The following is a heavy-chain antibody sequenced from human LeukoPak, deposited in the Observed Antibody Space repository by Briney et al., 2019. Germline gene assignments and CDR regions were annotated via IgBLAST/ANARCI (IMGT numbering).Heavy chain of an antibody. J-gene: IGHJ4*02. CDR1: GGSISSYY. CDR2: IYYSGST. CDR3: ARDIVVVPAAIKDY. D-gene: IGHD2-2*02. V-gene: IGHV4-59*05. Sequence: SETLSLTCTVSGGSISSYYWSWIRQPPGKGLEWIGSIYYSGSTYYNPSLKSRVTISVDTSKNQFSLKLSSVTAADTAVYYCARDIVVVPAAIKDYWGQGTLVTVSS.